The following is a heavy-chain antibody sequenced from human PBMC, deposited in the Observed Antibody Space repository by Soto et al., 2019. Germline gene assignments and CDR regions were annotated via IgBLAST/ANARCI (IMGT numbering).Heavy chain of an antibody. CDR2: MNPNSGNT. D-gene: IGHD4-4*01. V-gene: IGHV1-8*01. CDR3: ARLKVGHDSNTKSNYYYYMDV. Sequence: GASVKVSCKASGYTFTSYDINWVRQATGQGLEWMGWMNPNSGNTGYAQKFQGRVTMTRNTSISTAYMELSSLRSEDTAVYYCARLKVGHDSNTKSNYYYYMDVWGKGTTVTVSS. J-gene: IGHJ6*03. CDR1: GYTFTSYD.